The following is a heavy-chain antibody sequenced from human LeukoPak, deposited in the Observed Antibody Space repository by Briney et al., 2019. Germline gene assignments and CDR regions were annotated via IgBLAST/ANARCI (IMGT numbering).Heavy chain of an antibody. Sequence: SVKVSCKASGGTFSSYVISWVRQAPGQGLEWMGRIIPILGIANYAQKFQGRVTITADKSTSTAYMELSSLRSEDTAVYYCASPPADYYDSRDYFDYWGQGTLITVSS. V-gene: IGHV1-69*04. D-gene: IGHD3-22*01. CDR2: IIPILGIA. CDR3: ASPPADYYDSRDYFDY. J-gene: IGHJ4*02. CDR1: GGTFSSYV.